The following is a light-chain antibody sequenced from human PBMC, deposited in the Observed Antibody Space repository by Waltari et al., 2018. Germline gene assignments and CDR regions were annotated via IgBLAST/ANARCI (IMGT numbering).Light chain of an antibody. J-gene: IGKJ2*01. CDR2: DGN. Sequence: EVVLTQSPGTLSLFQGERATLSCRASQSVATYLAWFQQRPGQAPRLLIYDGNKRATGIPSRFSGSGYGTAFTLTISSLEPEDFAVYYCQQRTDWLYTFGQGTKLEIK. CDR1: QSVATY. CDR3: QQRTDWLYT. V-gene: IGKV3-11*01.